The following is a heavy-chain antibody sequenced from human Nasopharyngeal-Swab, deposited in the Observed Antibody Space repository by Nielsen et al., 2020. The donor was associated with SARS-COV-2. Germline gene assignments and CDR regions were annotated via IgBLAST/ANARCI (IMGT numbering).Heavy chain of an antibody. CDR3: AGGSGYPNPTLDY. CDR2: INSVGSAT. J-gene: IGHJ4*02. V-gene: IGHV3-74*01. Sequence: GESLKISCAASGIILRSYWMHWVRQAPGKGLVWVSRINSVGSATDYADSVKGRFTISRDNAKNMLYLQMNSLRSDDTAVYYCAGGSGYPNPTLDYWGQGTLVTVSS. CDR1: GIILRSYW. D-gene: IGHD5-12*01.